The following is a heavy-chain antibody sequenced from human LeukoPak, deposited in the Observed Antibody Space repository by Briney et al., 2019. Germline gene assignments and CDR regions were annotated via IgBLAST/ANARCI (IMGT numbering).Heavy chain of an antibody. Sequence: GGSLRLSCAASGFTFSSYWMSWVRQAPGKGLEWVANIKQDGSEKYYVDSVKGRFTISRDNAKSSLYLQMNSLRAEDTAVYYSARNTYYYDSSGYWAYDYWGQGTLVTVSS. D-gene: IGHD3-22*01. CDR1: GFTFSSYW. V-gene: IGHV3-7*01. CDR2: IKQDGSEK. CDR3: ARNTYYYDSSGYWAYDY. J-gene: IGHJ4*02.